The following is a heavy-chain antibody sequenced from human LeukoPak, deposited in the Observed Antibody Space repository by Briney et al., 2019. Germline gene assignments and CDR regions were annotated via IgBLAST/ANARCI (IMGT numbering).Heavy chain of an antibody. CDR2: INWNGGST. CDR3: ANPLGGSGSYSVDY. D-gene: IGHD1-26*01. CDR1: GFTFDDYG. Sequence: PGGSLRLSCAASGFTFDDYGMSWVRQAPGKGLEWVSGINWNGGSTGYADSVKGRFTISRDNAKNSLYLQMNSLRAEDTAVYYCANPLGGSGSYSVDYWGQGTLVTVSS. V-gene: IGHV3-20*04. J-gene: IGHJ4*02.